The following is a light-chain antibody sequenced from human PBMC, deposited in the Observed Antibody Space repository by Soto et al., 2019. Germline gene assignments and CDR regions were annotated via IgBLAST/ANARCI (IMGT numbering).Light chain of an antibody. J-gene: IGKJ1*01. CDR3: QQYNSYSEA. CDR2: KAS. V-gene: IGKV1-5*03. Sequence: DIQMTQSPSTLSGSVGDRVTITCRASQTISSWLAWYQQKPGKAPKLLIYKASTLESGVPSRFSGSGSGTEFTLTISRLQPDDFATYYCQQYNSYSEAFGQGTKVDIK. CDR1: QTISSW.